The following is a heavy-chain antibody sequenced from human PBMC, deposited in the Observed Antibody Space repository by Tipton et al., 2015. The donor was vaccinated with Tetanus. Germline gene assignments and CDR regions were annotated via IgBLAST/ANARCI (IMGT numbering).Heavy chain of an antibody. CDR3: AREDYASSGSYPFAY. D-gene: IGHD3-22*01. CDR1: GYTFGSYA. J-gene: IGHJ4*02. V-gene: IGHV1-3*01. CDR2: LNPVSGDA. Sequence: QSGAEVKEPGASVKVSCKAYGYTFGSYAMQWVRHAPGQSLEWMGWLNPVSGDAKYSQNFQCRVTITRDTSASTAYMELTSLRSEDTAVYYCAREDYASSGSYPFAYRGQGTLVTVSS.